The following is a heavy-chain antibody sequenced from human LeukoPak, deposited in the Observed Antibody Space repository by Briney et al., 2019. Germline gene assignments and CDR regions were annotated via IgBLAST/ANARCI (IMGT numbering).Heavy chain of an antibody. CDR1: GGTFSSYA. D-gene: IGHD4-23*01. V-gene: IGHV1-69*06. CDR3: ARDWLDYGGGFDY. Sequence: SVKVSCKASGGTFSSYAISWVRQAPGQGLEWMGRIIPIFGTANYAQKFQGRVTITADKSTSTAYMELSSLRSEDTAVYYCARDWLDYGGGFDYWGQGTLVTVSS. J-gene: IGHJ4*02. CDR2: IIPIFGTA.